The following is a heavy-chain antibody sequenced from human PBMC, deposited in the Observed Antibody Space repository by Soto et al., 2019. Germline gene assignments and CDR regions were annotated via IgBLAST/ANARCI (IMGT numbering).Heavy chain of an antibody. D-gene: IGHD1-1*01. CDR2: LYDVDGS. CDR3: ATWHERKHAFDV. J-gene: IGHJ3*01. Sequence: DVQLVDSGGGLIQPGESLRLSCAAFGLTISRKKYVAWVRQAPGKGLEWVSALYDVDGSFYADSVTSRLTTSSDSFKTAVYPQRHELRPDYTAVYYCATWHERKHAFDVWGQGATVTISS. V-gene: IGHV3-53*01. CDR1: GLTISRKKY.